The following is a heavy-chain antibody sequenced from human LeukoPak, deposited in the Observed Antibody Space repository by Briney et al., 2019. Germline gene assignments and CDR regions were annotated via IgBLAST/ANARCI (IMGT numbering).Heavy chain of an antibody. V-gene: IGHV4-39*07. Sequence: SETLSLTCNVSGGSISSSSYYWGWIRQPPGKGLEWIGSMYYSGSSYYNPSLKSRVTISVDTSKNQFSLKLSSVTAADTAVYYCAREVRYSSSWYQGYWGQGTLVTVSS. J-gene: IGHJ4*02. D-gene: IGHD6-13*01. CDR3: AREVRYSSSWYQGY. CDR2: MYYSGSS. CDR1: GGSISSSSYY.